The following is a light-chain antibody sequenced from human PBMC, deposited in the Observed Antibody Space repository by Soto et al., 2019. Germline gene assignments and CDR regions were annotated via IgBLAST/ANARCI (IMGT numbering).Light chain of an antibody. CDR2: DTS. Sequence: EIVLTQSPRTLSLSPGERATLSCRASQTVTNNYLAWYQQKPGQAPRLLIYDTSSRATGIPDTFSGSGSGTDFTLTISRLEPEDSAMYYCQQYGGAPRTFGQGTKVDI. J-gene: IGKJ1*01. CDR1: QTVTNNY. CDR3: QQYGGAPRT. V-gene: IGKV3-20*01.